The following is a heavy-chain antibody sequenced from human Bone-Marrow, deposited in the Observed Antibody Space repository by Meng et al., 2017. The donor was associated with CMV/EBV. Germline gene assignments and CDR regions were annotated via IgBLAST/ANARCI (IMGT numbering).Heavy chain of an antibody. Sequence: AAAGFTISTYDRNWGRQAPGKGLEGVSTISGDGGTSFYADSMKGRFGISRDNYRNTLNLQMNSLRAEDTAVYCCAKHRGSYRGFDSWGQGTLVTVSS. CDR3: AKHRGSYRGFDS. J-gene: IGHJ4*02. D-gene: IGHD3-10*01. CDR2: ISGDGGTS. V-gene: IGHV3-23*01. CDR1: GFTISTYD.